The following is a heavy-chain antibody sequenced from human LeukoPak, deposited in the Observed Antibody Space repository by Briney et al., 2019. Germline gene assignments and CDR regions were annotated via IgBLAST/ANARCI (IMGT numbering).Heavy chain of an antibody. CDR3: VKGTVGGSRDDAFDV. CDR2: ITWNSDTI. Sequence: GGSLRLSCEASGFRSDDYAMHWVRQAPGKGLEWVSGITWNSDTIGYVDSVKGRLTISRDNANNSLYLQMNSLRTEDTALYFCVKGTVGGSRDDAFDVWGQGTMVTVSS. CDR1: GFRSDDYA. J-gene: IGHJ3*01. V-gene: IGHV3-9*02. D-gene: IGHD1-26*01.